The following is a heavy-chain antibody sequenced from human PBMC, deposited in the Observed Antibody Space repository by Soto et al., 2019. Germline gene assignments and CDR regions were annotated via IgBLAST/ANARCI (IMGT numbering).Heavy chain of an antibody. D-gene: IGHD6-6*01. J-gene: IGHJ4*02. V-gene: IGHV3-21*01. CDR2: ISSRSSVI. CDR1: GFTFSSYS. CDR3: ARAFAGSSSSDY. Sequence: LSCAASGFTFSSYSMIWVRQAPGEGLEWLSFISSRSSVIYYAASVQGRFTISRDNAKNSLYLQMNSLTAEDTAVYYCARAFAGSSSSDYWGQGTLVTVSS.